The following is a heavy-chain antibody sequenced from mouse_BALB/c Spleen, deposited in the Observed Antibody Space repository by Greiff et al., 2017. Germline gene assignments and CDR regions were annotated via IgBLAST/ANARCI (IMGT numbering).Heavy chain of an antibody. V-gene: IGHV1-67*01. CDR2: ISTYYGNT. J-gene: IGHJ4*01. D-gene: IGHD4-1*01. CDR3: ARPGTNAMDY. CDR1: GYTFTDYA. Sequence: QVQLQQSGPELVRPGVSVKISCKGSGYTFTDYAMHWVKQSHAKSLEWIGVISTYYGNTNYNQKFKGKATMTVDKSSSTAYMELARLTSEDSAIYYCARPGTNAMDYWGQGTSVTVSS.